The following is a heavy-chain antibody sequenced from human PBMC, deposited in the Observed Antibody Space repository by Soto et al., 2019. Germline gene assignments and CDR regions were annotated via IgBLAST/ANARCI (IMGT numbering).Heavy chain of an antibody. J-gene: IGHJ5*02. Sequence: PGGSLRLSCTASGCTFSRRAMNWVRQAPGKGLEWVSYISSSSSTIYYADSVKGRFTISRDNAKNSLYLQMNSLRAEDTAVYYCARHPERIAEIGWFDPWGQGTLVTVSS. CDR2: ISSSSSTI. CDR1: GCTFSRRA. V-gene: IGHV3-48*01. D-gene: IGHD6-13*01. CDR3: ARHPERIAEIGWFDP.